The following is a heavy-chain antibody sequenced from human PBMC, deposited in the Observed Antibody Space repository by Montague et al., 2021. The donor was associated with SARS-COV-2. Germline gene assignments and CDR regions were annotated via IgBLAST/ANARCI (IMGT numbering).Heavy chain of an antibody. CDR1: GGSINSDY. D-gene: IGHD5-24*01. V-gene: IGHV4-59*01. J-gene: IGHJ5*02. Sequence: SETLSLTCTVSGGSINSDYWSWIRQPPGKGLVWIGYINSRGSTNYNPSLKSRVTISVDTSKNQFSLKLISVTAADTAVYYCAREDRWNWFDPWGQGILVTVSS. CDR3: AREDRWNWFDP. CDR2: INSRGST.